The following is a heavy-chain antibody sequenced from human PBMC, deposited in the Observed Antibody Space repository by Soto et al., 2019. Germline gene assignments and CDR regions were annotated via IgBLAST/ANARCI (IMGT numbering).Heavy chain of an antibody. CDR1: GGTFSSYA. V-gene: IGHV1-69*05. CDR2: IIPIFGTA. J-gene: IGHJ6*02. CDR3: ASPPSSNRYHYGMDV. D-gene: IGHD4-4*01. Sequence: QVQLVQSGAEVKKPGSSVKVSCKASGGTFSSYAISWVRQAPGQGLEWMGGIIPIFGTANYAQKFQGRVRXTXXXSXGTAYMELSSLRSEDTAVYYCASPPSSNRYHYGMDVWGQGTTVTVSS.